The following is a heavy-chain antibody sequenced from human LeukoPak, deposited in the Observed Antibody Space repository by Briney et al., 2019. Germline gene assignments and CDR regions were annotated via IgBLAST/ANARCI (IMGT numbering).Heavy chain of an antibody. V-gene: IGHV3-30-3*01. Sequence: PGGSLRLSCAASGFTFSSYWMSWVRQAPGNGLEWVALISYDGADEYYADSVKGRFTIFRDDSKTTLYLQMNSLRIDDTAVYYCARSVSGSYPGYDYWGQGTLVTVSS. J-gene: IGHJ4*02. CDR3: ARSVSGSYPGYDY. D-gene: IGHD3-10*01. CDR2: ISYDGADE. CDR1: GFTFSSYW.